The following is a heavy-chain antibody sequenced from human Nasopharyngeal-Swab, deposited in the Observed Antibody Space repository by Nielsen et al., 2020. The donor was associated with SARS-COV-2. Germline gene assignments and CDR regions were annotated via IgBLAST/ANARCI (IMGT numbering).Heavy chain of an antibody. CDR2: IKQDGSEK. D-gene: IGHD3-3*01. J-gene: IGHJ6*02. Sequence: GESLKISCEASGFIFSSYWMSWVRQAPGKGLEWVANIKQDGSEKNYVDSVKGRFSISRDTTKNSLYLQMNSLRAEDTAVYYCARWSGYYYYYGMDVWGQGTTVTVSS. V-gene: IGHV3-7*01. CDR1: GFIFSSYW. CDR3: ARWSGYYYYYGMDV.